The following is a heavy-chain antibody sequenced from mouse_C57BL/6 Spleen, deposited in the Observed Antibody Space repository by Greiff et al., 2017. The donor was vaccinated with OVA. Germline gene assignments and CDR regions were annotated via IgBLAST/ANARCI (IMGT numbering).Heavy chain of an antibody. CDR2: IYPGDGDT. V-gene: IGHV1-80*01. J-gene: IGHJ4*01. CDR3: SRFLSDYYAMDD. Sequence: QVQLQQSGAELVKPGASVKISCKASGSAFSSYWMNWVKQRPGQGLEWIGRIYPGDGDTNYTGTFKGKATLTADKSSSTAYMQLSSLTSEDSAVYFCSRFLSDYYAMDDWGQGTSVTVAS. CDR1: GSAFSSYW.